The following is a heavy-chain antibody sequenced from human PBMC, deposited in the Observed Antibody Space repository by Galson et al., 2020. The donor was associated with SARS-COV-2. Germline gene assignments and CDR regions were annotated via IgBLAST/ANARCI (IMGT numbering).Heavy chain of an antibody. D-gene: IGHD2-8*02. CDR1: GGSISSGGYY. CDR2: IFYTGPT. J-gene: IGHJ4*02. Sequence: SETLSLTCTVSGGSISSGGYYWSWIRQHPGKGLEWIGSIFYTGPTYYNPSLKSRVTISVDTSKNQFSLKLSSGTAADTAVYYCARDECTGGGWYCIDYWGQGTRVTVSS. CDR3: ARDECTGGGWYCIDY. V-gene: IGHV4-31*03.